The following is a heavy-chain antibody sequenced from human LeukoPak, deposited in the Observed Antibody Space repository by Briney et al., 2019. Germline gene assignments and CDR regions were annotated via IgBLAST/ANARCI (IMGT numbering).Heavy chain of an antibody. CDR2: IYYGGST. CDR1: GGSISSSSYY. V-gene: IGHV4-39*01. Sequence: SETLSLTCTDSGGSISSSSYYWGWIRQPPGKWLEWIGSIYYGGSTYYNPSLKSRVTISVDTSKNQFSLKLSSVTAADTAVYYCARHSPPYYSSSSNWFDPWGQGTLVTVSS. J-gene: IGHJ5*02. D-gene: IGHD6-13*01. CDR3: ARHSPPYYSSSSNWFDP.